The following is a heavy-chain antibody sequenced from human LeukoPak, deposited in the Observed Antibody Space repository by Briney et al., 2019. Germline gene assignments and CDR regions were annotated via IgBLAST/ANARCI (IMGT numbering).Heavy chain of an antibody. Sequence: ASAKVSCKASGYTFTGYYMHWVRQAPGQGLEWMGWISPNSGGTNYAQKFQGRVTMTRDTSISTAYMELSRLRSDDTAVYYCARGYCSSTSCSDYFDYWGQGTLVTVSS. CDR2: ISPNSGGT. V-gene: IGHV1-2*02. J-gene: IGHJ4*02. D-gene: IGHD2-2*01. CDR1: GYTFTGYY. CDR3: ARGYCSSTSCSDYFDY.